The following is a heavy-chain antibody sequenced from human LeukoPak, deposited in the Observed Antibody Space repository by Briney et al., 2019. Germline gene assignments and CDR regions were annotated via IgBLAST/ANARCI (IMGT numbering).Heavy chain of an antibody. Sequence: ASVKVSCKTSGYTFTGYYIHWLRQAPGQGLEWMGWINPDSGGTKYAQKFQGRVTTTRDTSITTTFMELISLKSDDTAVYYCARDRLSIVGATTGMDVWGQGTTVTVSS. V-gene: IGHV1-2*02. CDR3: ARDRLSIVGATTGMDV. CDR2: INPDSGGT. D-gene: IGHD1-26*01. CDR1: GYTFTGYY. J-gene: IGHJ6*02.